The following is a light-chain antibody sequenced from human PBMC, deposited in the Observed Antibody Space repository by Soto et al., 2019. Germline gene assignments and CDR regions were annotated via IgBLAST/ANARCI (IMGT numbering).Light chain of an antibody. CDR1: QGIRNS. J-gene: IGKJ4*01. CDR3: QKYDSAPLT. CDR2: AAS. V-gene: IGKV1-27*01. Sequence: DIPMTQSPSSLSASVGDRVTITCRASQGIRNSLAWYQQRPGKVPKLLIYAASTLYSGVPSRFSGSGSGTEFTLTISSLRPEDIATYYCQKYDSAPLTFGGGTKVEIK.